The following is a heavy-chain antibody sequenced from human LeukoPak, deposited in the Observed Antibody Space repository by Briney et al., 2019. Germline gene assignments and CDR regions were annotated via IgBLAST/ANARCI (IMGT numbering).Heavy chain of an antibody. V-gene: IGHV4-59*08. Sequence: SETLSLTCTVSGGSISSYYWSWIRQPPGKGLEWIGYIYYSGSTNYNPSLKSRVTISVDTSKNQFSLKLSSVTAADAAVYYCARVENYDFWSGYWFDPWGQGTLVTVSS. J-gene: IGHJ5*02. CDR3: ARVENYDFWSGYWFDP. D-gene: IGHD3-3*01. CDR1: GGSISSYY. CDR2: IYYSGST.